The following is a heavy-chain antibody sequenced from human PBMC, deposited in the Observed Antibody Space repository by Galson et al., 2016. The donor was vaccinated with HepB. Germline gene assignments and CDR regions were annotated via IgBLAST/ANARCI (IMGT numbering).Heavy chain of an antibody. V-gene: IGHV4-4*02. CDR2: IYHSESA. CDR3: ARRGIFGVVGGLDV. CDR1: GGSISSSFW. Sequence: SETLSLTCAVSGGSISSSFWWSWVRQPPGKGPEGIGEIYHSESANYESSLKSRVTISLDKSKNQFSLKLSSVTAADTAVYDCARRGIFGVVGGLDVWGQGTTGAVSS. J-gene: IGHJ6*02. D-gene: IGHD3-3*01.